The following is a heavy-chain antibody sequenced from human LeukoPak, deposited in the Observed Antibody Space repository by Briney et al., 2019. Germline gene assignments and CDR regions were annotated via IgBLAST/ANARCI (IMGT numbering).Heavy chain of an antibody. CDR1: GGSISSGNYY. D-gene: IGHD7-27*01. CDR3: ARSAGVNYFDY. J-gene: IGHJ4*02. CDR2: IYYSEST. Sequence: SQTLSLTFTVFGGSISSGNYYWNWIRQHPGKGLEWIGYIYYSESTYSNPSLKSRVTISIDTSKNQFSLKLSSVTVADTAVYFCARSAGVNYFDYWGQGTLVTVSS. V-gene: IGHV4-31*03.